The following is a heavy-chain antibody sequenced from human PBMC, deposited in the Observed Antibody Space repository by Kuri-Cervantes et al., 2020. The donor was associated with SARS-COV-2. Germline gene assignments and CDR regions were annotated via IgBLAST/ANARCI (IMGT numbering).Heavy chain of an antibody. J-gene: IGHJ4*02. V-gene: IGHV4-39*01. CDR1: GGSISSSSYY. CDR2: IYYSGST. D-gene: IGHD3-3*01. Sequence: GSLRLSCPVSGGSISSSSYYWGWIRQPPGKGLEWIGSIYYSGSTYYNPSLKSRVTISVDTSKNQFSLKLSSVTAADTAVYYCARGPTGGYDFWSGYETNFDYWGQGTLVTVSS. CDR3: ARGPTGGYDFWSGYETNFDY.